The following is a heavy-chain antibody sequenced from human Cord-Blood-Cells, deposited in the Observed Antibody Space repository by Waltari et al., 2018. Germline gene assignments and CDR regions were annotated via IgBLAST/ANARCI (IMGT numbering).Heavy chain of an antibody. V-gene: IGHV3-15*01. J-gene: IGHJ3*02. D-gene: IGHD2-2*02. CDR3: TTGIVVVPAAIRDAFDI. CDR1: GFTFSNAW. CDR2: IKSKTDGGTT. Sequence: EVQLVESGGGLVKPGGSLRLSCAASGFTFSNAWLSWVRQAPGKGLEWVGRIKSKTDGGTTDYAAPVKGRFTISRDDSKNTLYLQMNSLKTEDTAVYYCTTGIVVVPAAIRDAFDIWGQGTMVTVSS.